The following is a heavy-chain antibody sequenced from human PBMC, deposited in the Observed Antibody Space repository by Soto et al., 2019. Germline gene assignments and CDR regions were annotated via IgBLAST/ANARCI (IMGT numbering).Heavy chain of an antibody. V-gene: IGHV3-9*01. J-gene: IGHJ6*02. Sequence: PGGSLRLSCTASGFNFEEYAMHWVRQAPGKGLEWVSSISWNSDSTGYADSVKGRFTIARDNAKNTLYLQMNSLRDEDTAVYYCSKAEYVPGFYYYYGMDVWGQGTTVTVSS. CDR2: ISWNSDST. CDR3: SKAEYVPGFYYYYGMDV. D-gene: IGHD6-19*01. CDR1: GFNFEEYA.